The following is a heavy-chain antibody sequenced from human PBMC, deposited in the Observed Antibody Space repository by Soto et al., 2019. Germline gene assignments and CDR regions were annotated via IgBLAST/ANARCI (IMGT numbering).Heavy chain of an antibody. CDR2: IWSDGNNK. CDR1: GFSFNSYG. J-gene: IGHJ4*02. V-gene: IGHV3-33*01. D-gene: IGHD5-18*01. CDR3: ARIQVDTIMALDN. Sequence: QVQLVESGGGVVQPGRSLRLSCAASGFSFNSYGFHWVRQAPNKGLEWVAVIWSDGNNKYYADSVKGRFTISRDSSDNTLYLQMNSLRAEDTAVYYGARIQVDTIMALDNWGQGTLVTVSS.